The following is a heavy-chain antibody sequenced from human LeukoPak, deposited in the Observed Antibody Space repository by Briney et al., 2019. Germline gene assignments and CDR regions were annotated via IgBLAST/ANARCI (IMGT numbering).Heavy chain of an antibody. CDR2: IYYSGST. Sequence: SETLSLTCTVSGGSISSSSYHWGWLRQPPGTGLEWIGSIYYSGSTYYNPSLKSRVTISVDTSKNQFSLKLSSVTAADTAVYYCARAIWYYYDSSGYYSDAFDIWGQGTMVTVSS. CDR3: ARAIWYYYDSSGYYSDAFDI. V-gene: IGHV4-39*01. CDR1: GGSISSSSYH. D-gene: IGHD3-22*01. J-gene: IGHJ3*02.